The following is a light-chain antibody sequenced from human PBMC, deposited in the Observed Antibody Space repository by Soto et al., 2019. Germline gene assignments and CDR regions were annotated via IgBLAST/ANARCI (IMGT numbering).Light chain of an antibody. J-gene: IGLJ2*01. Sequence: QSALTQPASVSGSPGQSITISCTGTSGDVGGYDYVSWYQQHPGKAPKLMIYDVTARPSGVSARFSGSKSGNTASLTISGVQAEDEADYYCSSYSTSSTLEVNFGGGTKLTVL. CDR3: SSYSTSSTLEVN. V-gene: IGLV2-14*01. CDR1: SGDVGGYDY. CDR2: DVT.